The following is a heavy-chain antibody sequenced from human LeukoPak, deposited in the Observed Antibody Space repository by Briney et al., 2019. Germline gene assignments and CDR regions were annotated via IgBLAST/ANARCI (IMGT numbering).Heavy chain of an antibody. Sequence: GASVKVSCKASGYTFTGYYMHWVRQAPGQGLEWMGRINPNSGGTNYAQKFQGRVTMTRDTSISTAYMELSRLRSDDTAVYYCTSSPPVSPVRHCSSTSCYWTPPYSYGSPLDYWGQGTLVTVSS. CDR3: TSSPPVSPVRHCSSTSCYWTPPYSYGSPLDY. CDR1: GYTFTGYY. D-gene: IGHD2-2*01. V-gene: IGHV1-2*06. CDR2: INPNSGGT. J-gene: IGHJ4*02.